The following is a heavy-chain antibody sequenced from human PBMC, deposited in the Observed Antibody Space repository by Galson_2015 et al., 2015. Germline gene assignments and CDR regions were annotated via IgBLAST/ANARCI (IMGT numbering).Heavy chain of an antibody. Sequence: SLRLSCAASGFTFSSYPMSWVRQAPGKRLEWVSTISGSGGSTYYADSVKGRFTISRDNSKNTLYLQMNSLRAEDTAVYSCARHPLKRWHFDLWGRGTLVTVSS. CDR3: ARHPLKRWHFDL. CDR1: GFTFSSYP. CDR2: ISGSGGST. J-gene: IGHJ2*01. V-gene: IGHV3-23*01. D-gene: IGHD6-25*01.